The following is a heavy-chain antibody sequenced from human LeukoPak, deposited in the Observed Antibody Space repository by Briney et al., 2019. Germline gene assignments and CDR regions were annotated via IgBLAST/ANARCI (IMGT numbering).Heavy chain of an antibody. J-gene: IGHJ4*02. D-gene: IGHD3-16*01. V-gene: IGHV3-74*01. Sequence: GRSLRLSCAASGFTFDDYAMHWVRQAPGKGVVWVSRLNSDGSSTNYADSVKGRFTISRDNAKNTLYLQMNSLRDEDTAVFYCARSRYDYIWGIDYWGQGTLVTISS. CDR3: ARSRYDYIWGIDY. CDR2: LNSDGSST. CDR1: GFTFDDYA.